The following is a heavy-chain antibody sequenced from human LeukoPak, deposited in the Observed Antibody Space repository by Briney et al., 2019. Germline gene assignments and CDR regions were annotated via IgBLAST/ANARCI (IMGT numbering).Heavy chain of an antibody. CDR2: INPNSGGT. V-gene: IGHV1-2*02. Sequence: ASVKVSCKASGYTFTGYYMHWVRQAPGQGLEWMGWINPNSGGTNYAQKFQGRVTMTRDTSISTAYMELSRLRSDDTAVYYCATPTYDYVWGSYRHRKYYFDYWGQGTLVTVSS. D-gene: IGHD3-16*02. CDR1: GYTFTGYY. J-gene: IGHJ4*02. CDR3: ATPTYDYVWGSYRHRKYYFDY.